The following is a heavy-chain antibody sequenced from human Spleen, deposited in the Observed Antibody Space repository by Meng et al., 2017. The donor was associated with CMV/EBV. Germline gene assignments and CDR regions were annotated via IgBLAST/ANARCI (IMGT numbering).Heavy chain of an antibody. Sequence: GESLKISCAASGFTFTNYGMHWVRQAPGKGLEWVAFIRYDGSNKYYADSVKGRFTISRDNSKNTLYLQMNSLRAEDTAVYYCANGAVDAFDIWGQGTMVTVSS. CDR1: GFTFTNYG. CDR3: ANGAVDAFDI. D-gene: IGHD3-10*01. J-gene: IGHJ3*02. CDR2: IRYDGSNK. V-gene: IGHV3-30*02.